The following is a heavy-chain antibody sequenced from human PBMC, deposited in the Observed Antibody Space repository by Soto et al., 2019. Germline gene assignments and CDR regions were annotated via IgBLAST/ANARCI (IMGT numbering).Heavy chain of an antibody. J-gene: IGHJ4*02. V-gene: IGHV4-59*01. CDR2: IYYSGST. D-gene: IGHD5-12*01. CDR1: GGSISSYY. Sequence: SETLSLTCTVSGGSISSYYWSWIRQPPGKGLEWIGYIYYSGSTNYNPSLKSRVTISVDTSNNQFSLKLSSVTAADTAVYYCARERYRDGYNFLFDFRGQGTLVNVSS. CDR3: ARERYRDGYNFLFDF.